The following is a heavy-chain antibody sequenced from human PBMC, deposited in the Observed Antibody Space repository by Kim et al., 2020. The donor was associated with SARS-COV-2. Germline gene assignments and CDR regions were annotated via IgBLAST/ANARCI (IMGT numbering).Heavy chain of an antibody. V-gene: IGHV4-59*10. Sequence: KGRVTTSVDTSKNQFSLKLSSVTAADTAVYYCARSLYDSSGYYYVPFDSWGQGTLVTVSS. D-gene: IGHD3-22*01. J-gene: IGHJ4*02. CDR3: ARSLYDSSGYYYVPFDS.